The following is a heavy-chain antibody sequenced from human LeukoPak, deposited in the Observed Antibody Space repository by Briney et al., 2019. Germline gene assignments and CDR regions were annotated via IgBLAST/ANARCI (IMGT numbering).Heavy chain of an antibody. D-gene: IGHD3-22*01. J-gene: IGHJ4*02. CDR2: INPSAGST. Sequence: ASVKVSCKASGYTFTNYYMHWVRQAPGQGLEWMGIINPSAGSTSYAQKFQGRVTMTRDTSTSTVYMELSSLRSEDTAVYYCARIGYYYDSSGYYDFWGQGTLVTVSS. CDR1: GYTFTNYY. CDR3: ARIGYYYDSSGYYDF. V-gene: IGHV1-46*01.